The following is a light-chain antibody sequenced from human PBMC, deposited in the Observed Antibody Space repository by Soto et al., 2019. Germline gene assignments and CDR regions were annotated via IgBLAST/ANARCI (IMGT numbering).Light chain of an antibody. CDR1: QSIXXNY. Sequence: ETVLTQSPGTLSLSPGERATLSCRASQSIXXNYLAWYRQTPGKAPRLLIYGASKRASGIADRFSGSGSGXXXXXXIXXLXXEDFALYYCQQYGSSPWTFGQGTKVEIK. V-gene: IGKV3-20*01. CDR2: GAS. J-gene: IGKJ1*01. CDR3: QQYGSSPWT.